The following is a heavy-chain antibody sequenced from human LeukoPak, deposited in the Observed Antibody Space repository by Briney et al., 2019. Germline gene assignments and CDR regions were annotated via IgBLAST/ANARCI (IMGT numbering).Heavy chain of an antibody. CDR3: ARGHVPGSDRHWDY. J-gene: IGHJ4*02. CDR1: GFTFSSYG. V-gene: IGHV3-30*02. Sequence: PGGSLRLSCAASGFTFSSYGMHWVRQAPGKGLEWVAFIRYDGSNKYYADSVKGRFTISRDNSKNTLYLQMNSLRAEDTAMYYCARGHVPGSDRHWDYWGQGSLATVSS. D-gene: IGHD3-10*01. CDR2: IRYDGSNK.